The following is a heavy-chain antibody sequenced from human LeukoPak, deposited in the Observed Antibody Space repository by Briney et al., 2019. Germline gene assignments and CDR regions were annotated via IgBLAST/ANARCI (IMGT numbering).Heavy chain of an antibody. V-gene: IGHV3-21*01. CDR3: ARDGLVATTGDFDY. J-gene: IGHJ4*02. Sequence: GLEWXXCISNSSRYVYYGDSVKGRFTISRDNAKNSLFLQMNSLRAEDTAVYFCARDGLVATTGDFDYWGLGTLVTVSS. CDR2: ISNSSRYV. D-gene: IGHD1-26*01.